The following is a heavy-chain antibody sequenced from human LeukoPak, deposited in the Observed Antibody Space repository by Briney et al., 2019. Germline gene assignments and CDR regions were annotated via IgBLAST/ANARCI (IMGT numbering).Heavy chain of an antibody. CDR1: GFTFSSYA. Sequence: PGGSLRLSCSASGFTFSSYAMHWVRQAPGKGLEWVAVISYDGCNKYFADSVKGRFTISRDNSKNTLYLQMNGLRAEDTAVYYCAKDGCRISSCHVLADPWGQGTLVTVSS. CDR2: ISYDGCNK. CDR3: AKDGCRISSCHVLADP. J-gene: IGHJ5*02. V-gene: IGHV3-30*18. D-gene: IGHD2-2*01.